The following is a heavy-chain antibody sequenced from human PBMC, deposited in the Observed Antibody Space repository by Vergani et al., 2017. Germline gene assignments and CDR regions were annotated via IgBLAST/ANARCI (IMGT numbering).Heavy chain of an antibody. CDR1: GFTFSSYS. D-gene: IGHD6-13*01. CDR3: AKLPSRGAAEKHFDY. CDR2: ISGSGGST. Sequence: EVQLLESGGDLVQPGGSLRLSCAASGFTFSSYSMNWVRQAPGKGLEWVSAISGSGGSTYYADSVKGRFTISRDNSKNTLYLQMNSLRAEDTAVYYCAKLPSRGAAEKHFDYWGQGTLVTVSS. V-gene: IGHV3-23*01. J-gene: IGHJ4*02.